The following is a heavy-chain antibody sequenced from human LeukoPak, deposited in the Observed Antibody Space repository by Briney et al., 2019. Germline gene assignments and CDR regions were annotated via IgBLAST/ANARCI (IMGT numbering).Heavy chain of an antibody. Sequence: PGGSLRLSCAASGCTFSSYSMNWVRQAPGKGLEWVSSISSSSSYIYYADSVKGRFTISRANAKNSLYLQMNSLRAEDTAVYYCARGPLGYFDYWGQGTLVTVSS. D-gene: IGHD3-16*01. CDR3: ARGPLGYFDY. V-gene: IGHV3-21*01. CDR2: ISSSSSYI. J-gene: IGHJ4*02. CDR1: GCTFSSYS.